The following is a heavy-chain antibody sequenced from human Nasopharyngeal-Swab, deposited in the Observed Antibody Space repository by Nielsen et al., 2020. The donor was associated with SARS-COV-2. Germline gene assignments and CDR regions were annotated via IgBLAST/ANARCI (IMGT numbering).Heavy chain of an antibody. Sequence: GGSLRLSCAASGFTLSSYAMSWVRQAPGKGLEWVSSISSSSSYIYYADSVKGRFTISRDNAKNSLYLQMNSLRAEDTAVYYCASERSSRLGEGTFDYWGQGTLVTVSS. J-gene: IGHJ4*02. D-gene: IGHD3-16*01. CDR2: ISSSSSYI. CDR3: ASERSSRLGEGTFDY. CDR1: GFTLSSYA. V-gene: IGHV3-21*01.